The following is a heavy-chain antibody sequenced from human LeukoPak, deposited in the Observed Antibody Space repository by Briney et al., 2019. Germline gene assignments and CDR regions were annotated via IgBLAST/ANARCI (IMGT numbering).Heavy chain of an antibody. D-gene: IGHD4-17*01. CDR1: GCAFGSRA. CDR2: MSGSGGKT. CDR3: AKDTTEALISVISSFDS. Sequence: GGSLRLSCETSGCAFGSRAMSWVRQAPGKGLEWVSGMSGSGGKTYNADSVKGRFTISRDNSKKTLYLQMNGLRVEDTAVYFCAKDTTEALISVISSFDSWGQGTLVSVSS. V-gene: IGHV3-23*01. J-gene: IGHJ5*01.